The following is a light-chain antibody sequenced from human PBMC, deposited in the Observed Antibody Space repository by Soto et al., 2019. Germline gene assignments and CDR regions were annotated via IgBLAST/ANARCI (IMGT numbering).Light chain of an antibody. CDR1: QSVSSN. CDR2: GAS. CDR3: QQYNNWPWT. Sequence: EIVMTQSPATLSVSPGERATLSCRASQSVSSNLAWYQQKPGQATRLLIYGASTRATGIPARFSGSGSVTEFTLTISSMHSEDFAVYYCQQYNNWPWTFGQGTKVEIK. J-gene: IGKJ1*01. V-gene: IGKV3-15*01.